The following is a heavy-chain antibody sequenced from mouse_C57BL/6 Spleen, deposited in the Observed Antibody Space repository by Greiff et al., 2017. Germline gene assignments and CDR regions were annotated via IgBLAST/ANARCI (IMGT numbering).Heavy chain of an antibody. V-gene: IGHV5-4*01. Sequence: EVQGVESGGGLVKPGGSLKLSCAASGFTFSSYAMSWVRQTPEKRLEWVATISDGGSYTDYPDNVKGRFTITRDNAENNLYLQLSHLKSEDTAMYCYATVVATRYFDDWGTGTTVTVAA. D-gene: IGHD1-1*01. CDR1: GFTFSSYA. J-gene: IGHJ1*03. CDR2: ISDGGSYT. CDR3: ATVVATRYFDD.